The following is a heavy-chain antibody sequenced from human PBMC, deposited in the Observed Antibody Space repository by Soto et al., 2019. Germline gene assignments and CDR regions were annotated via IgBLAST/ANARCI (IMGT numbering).Heavy chain of an antibody. CDR3: ARGPNSDC. Sequence: GGSLRLSCAASGFSVGGNYMSWVRQAPGKGLELVSLIYSGGNPFYADSMKGRFTLSRDNSNNMLYLQMDSLRAEDTAVYYCARGPNSDCWGQGTLVTVSS. CDR2: IYSGGNP. J-gene: IGHJ4*02. V-gene: IGHV3-53*01. CDR1: GFSVGGNY. D-gene: IGHD2-21*01.